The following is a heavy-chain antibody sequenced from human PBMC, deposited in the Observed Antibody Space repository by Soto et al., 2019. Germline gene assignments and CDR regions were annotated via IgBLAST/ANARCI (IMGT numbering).Heavy chain of an antibody. Sequence: GESLKISCKGSVYSFTSYWIGWVRQMPGKGLEWMGIIYPGDSDTRYSPSFQGQVTISADTSISTAYLQWSSLKASETAMYYCARRDHYGGNSNYDVDGMDVWGEGTTDSVSS. CDR3: ARRDHYGGNSNYDVDGMDV. V-gene: IGHV5-51*01. CDR1: VYSFTSYW. D-gene: IGHD4-17*01. CDR2: IYPGDSDT. J-gene: IGHJ6*04.